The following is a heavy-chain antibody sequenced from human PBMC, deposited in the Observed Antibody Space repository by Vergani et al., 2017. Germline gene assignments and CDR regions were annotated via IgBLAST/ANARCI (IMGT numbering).Heavy chain of an antibody. V-gene: IGHV3-33*06. CDR1: GFTFSSYG. CDR2: IWYDGSNK. J-gene: IGHJ4*02. Sequence: QVQLVESGGGVVQPGRSLRLSCAASGFTFSSYGMHWVRQAPGKGLEWVAVIWYDGSNKYYADSVKGRFTISRDNSKNTLYLQMSSLRAEDTAVYYCVKDHLLWFEGGVDYWGQGTLVTVSS. D-gene: IGHD3-10*01. CDR3: VKDHLLWFEGGVDY.